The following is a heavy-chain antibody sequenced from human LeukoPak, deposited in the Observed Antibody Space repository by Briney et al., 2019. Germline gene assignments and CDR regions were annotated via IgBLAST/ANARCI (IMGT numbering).Heavy chain of an antibody. D-gene: IGHD3-16*01. CDR1: GYTFSNYD. J-gene: IGHJ4*02. V-gene: IGHV1-8*01. Sequence: ASVKVSCKASGYTFSNYDINWVRQATGQGLEGMGWMNPNSGNTGYAQKFQGRVTMTRDTTISTAYMELYSLRSEDTAVYYCARGLRSGFIEEVTSVWGQGTLVTVSS. CDR3: ARGLRSGFIEEVTSV. CDR2: MNPNSGNT.